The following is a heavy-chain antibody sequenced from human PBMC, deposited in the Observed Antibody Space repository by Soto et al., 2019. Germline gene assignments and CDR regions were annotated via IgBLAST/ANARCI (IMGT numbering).Heavy chain of an antibody. J-gene: IGHJ6*02. CDR2: FDPEDGET. CDR3: ATTEDIVIVPDARAYYGMDV. D-gene: IGHD2-2*01. CDR1: GYTLTKLS. V-gene: IGHV1-24*01. Sequence: SVKVSCKVSGYTLTKLSMHWVRQAPGKGLEWMGGFDPEDGETIYAQKFQGRVTMTEDTSTDTAYMELSSLRSEDTAVYYCATTEDIVIVPDARAYYGMDVWGQGTTVTVSS.